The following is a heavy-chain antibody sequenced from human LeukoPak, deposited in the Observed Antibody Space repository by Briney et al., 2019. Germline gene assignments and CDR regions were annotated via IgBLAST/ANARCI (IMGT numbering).Heavy chain of an antibody. CDR1: GYTFTDYY. Sequence: ASVKVSCKASGYTFTDYYMHWVRQAPGQGLEWMGRINPNSRTTNYAQKFQDRVSITRDTSISTAYMELSRLTSGDTAVYYCARVFSTGGYYSYDAFDIWGQGTMVTVSS. D-gene: IGHD3-22*01. CDR2: INPNSRTT. J-gene: IGHJ3*02. V-gene: IGHV1-2*06. CDR3: ARVFSTGGYYSYDAFDI.